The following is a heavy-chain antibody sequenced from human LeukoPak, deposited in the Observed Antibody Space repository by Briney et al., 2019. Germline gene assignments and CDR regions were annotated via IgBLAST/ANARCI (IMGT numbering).Heavy chain of an antibody. J-gene: IGHJ4*02. Sequence: PGGSLRLSGAASGLTFSSYWMSWVRQAPGRGLDWVANIKQDGSEKSFVDAVKGRFSISRDNAKNSLYLQMNSLRAEDTAVYYCARLRGNYDTSGPIFDYWGQGTLVTVSS. CDR3: ARLRGNYDTSGPIFDY. D-gene: IGHD3-22*01. CDR1: GLTFSSYW. CDR2: IKQDGSEK. V-gene: IGHV3-7*01.